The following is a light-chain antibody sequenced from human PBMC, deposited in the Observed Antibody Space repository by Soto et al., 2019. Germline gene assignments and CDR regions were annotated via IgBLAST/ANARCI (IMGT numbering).Light chain of an antibody. Sequence: VGDIMTITCRASQPINTWLAWYQQKPGKAPNLLIYAASTLHRGAPSRFSGRGSGTDFSLTIRNLEPEDFATYYCQQSNSFPYTFGQGTKVDIK. CDR3: QQSNSFPYT. CDR2: AAS. J-gene: IGKJ2*01. CDR1: QPINTW. V-gene: IGKV1-12*01.